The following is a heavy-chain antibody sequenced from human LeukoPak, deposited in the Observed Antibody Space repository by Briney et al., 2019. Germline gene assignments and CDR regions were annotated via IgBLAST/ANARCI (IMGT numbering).Heavy chain of an antibody. CDR1: GFTFSSYA. J-gene: IGHJ4*02. Sequence: PGRSLRLSCAASGFTFSSYAMSWVRQAPDKGLEWVSAISGSGDSTNYADSVKGRFTISRDTSKNTLYLQMNSLRAEDTAVYYCAKTGGIAARGGWYFDYWGQGTLVTVSS. V-gene: IGHV3-23*01. D-gene: IGHD6-6*01. CDR3: AKTGGIAARGGWYFDY. CDR2: ISGSGDST.